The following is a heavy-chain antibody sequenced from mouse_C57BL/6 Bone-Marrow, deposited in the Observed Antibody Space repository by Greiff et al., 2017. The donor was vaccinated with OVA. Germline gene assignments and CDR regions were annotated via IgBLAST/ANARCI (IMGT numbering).Heavy chain of an antibody. CDR1: GYSITSGYY. V-gene: IGHV3-6*01. Sequence: EVQLQESGPGLVKPSQSLSLTCSVTGYSITSGYYWNWIRQFPGNKLEWMGYISYDGSNNYNPSLKNRISITRDTSKNQFFLKLNSVTTEDTATYYCARDGLGSFDYWGQGTTLTVSS. J-gene: IGHJ2*01. CDR3: ARDGLGSFDY. CDR2: ISYDGSN. D-gene: IGHD4-1*01.